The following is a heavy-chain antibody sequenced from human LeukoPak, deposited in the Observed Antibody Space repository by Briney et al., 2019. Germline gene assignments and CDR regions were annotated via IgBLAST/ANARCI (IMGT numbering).Heavy chain of an antibody. CDR1: GGSISSYY. CDR2: IYYGGST. CDR3: ARQAAMGDLDY. J-gene: IGHJ4*02. D-gene: IGHD5-18*01. V-gene: IGHV4-59*08. Sequence: SETLSLTCTVSGGSISSYYWSWIRQPPGKGLEWIGYIYYGGSTNYNPSLKSRVTISVDTSKNKFSLKLSSVTAADTAVYYCARQAAMGDLDYWGQGTLVTVSS.